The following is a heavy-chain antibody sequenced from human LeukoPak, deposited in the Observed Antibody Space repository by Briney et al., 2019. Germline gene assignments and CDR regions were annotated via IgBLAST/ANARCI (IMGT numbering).Heavy chain of an antibody. CDR3: ARDPQYQPTDY. CDR1: GFTFSSYA. V-gene: IGHV3-23*01. CDR2: ISGSGGST. J-gene: IGHJ4*02. Sequence: GGSLRLSCAASGFTFSSYAMSWVRQAPGKGLEWVSVISGSGGSTSYVDSVKGRFTISRDTSKNTLYLQMNSLRAEDTAVYYCARDPQYQPTDYWGQGTLVTVSS. D-gene: IGHD2-2*01.